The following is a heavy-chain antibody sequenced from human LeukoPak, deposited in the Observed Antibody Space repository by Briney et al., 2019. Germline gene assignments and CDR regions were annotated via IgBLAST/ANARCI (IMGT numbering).Heavy chain of an antibody. CDR3: AKDYCRGDNCPLPFFDS. CDR2: IIDVGDT. V-gene: IGHV3-23*01. D-gene: IGHD2-21*01. Sequence: GGSLRLSCAVSGFTLSEHAISWVRQAPGEGLEWVSGIIDVGDTYYADSVKGRFTISRDSSKNTLYLQMNSLRAEDTATYYCAKDYCRGDNCPLPFFDSWGQGTLVTVSS. CDR1: GFTLSEHA. J-gene: IGHJ4*02.